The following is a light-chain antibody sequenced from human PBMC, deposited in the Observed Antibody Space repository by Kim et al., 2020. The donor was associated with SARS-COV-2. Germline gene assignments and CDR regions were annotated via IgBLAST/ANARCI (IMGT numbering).Light chain of an antibody. CDR2: AEN. V-gene: IGLV3-19*01. CDR1: SLRSYY. CDR3: KCRESRGSHWG. Sequence: SSELTQDPAVSVALGQTVRITCQGDSLRSYYASWYQQKPGQAPGLVFYAENDRPSGIPDRFSGSSAGNTASLTITGAQAEDGADYYCKCRESRGSHWGFG. J-gene: IGLJ2*01.